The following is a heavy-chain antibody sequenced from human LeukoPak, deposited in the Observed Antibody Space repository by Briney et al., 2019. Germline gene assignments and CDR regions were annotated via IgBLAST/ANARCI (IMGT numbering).Heavy chain of an antibody. CDR2: IGGSRGSP. V-gene: IGHV3-23*01. Sequence: PGESLRLSCAASGFTFSSYAMTWVRRAPGKGLEWVSTIGGSRGSPYFADSVKGRFSISRDNSKNTLYLQMDSLRAEDTALYYCAKNKRDFGDYWYYFDSWGQGTLVTVSS. CDR3: AKNKRDFGDYWYYFDS. D-gene: IGHD4-17*01. CDR1: GFTFSSYA. J-gene: IGHJ4*02.